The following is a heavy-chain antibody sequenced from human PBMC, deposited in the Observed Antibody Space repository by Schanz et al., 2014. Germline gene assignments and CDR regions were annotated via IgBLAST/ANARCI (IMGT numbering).Heavy chain of an antibody. Sequence: DVQLVDSGGGLVQPGGSLRLSCAASGFTVSNSYIHWVRQAPGKGLEWVSGINWNGGSTGYADSVKGRFTISRDNAKNSLYLQMNSLRAEDTAVYYCMAMGRNTSHYFDHWGQGTLVTVSS. J-gene: IGHJ4*02. CDR2: INWNGGST. CDR1: GFTVSNSY. V-gene: IGHV3-20*04. CDR3: MAMGRNTSHYFDH. D-gene: IGHD1-1*01.